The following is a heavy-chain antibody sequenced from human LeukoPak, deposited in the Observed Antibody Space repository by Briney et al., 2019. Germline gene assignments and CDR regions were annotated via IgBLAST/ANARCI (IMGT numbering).Heavy chain of an antibody. Sequence: GGSLRLSCAASGFTFSRYSMHWVRQAPGKGLVWVSHVNSDGSGTDYADSVKGRFTISRDNSKNTLYLQMNSLRAEDTAVYYCAKDPGMVRGVILVFDYWGQGTLVTVSS. D-gene: IGHD3-10*01. CDR2: VNSDGSGT. CDR3: AKDPGMVRGVILVFDY. J-gene: IGHJ4*02. V-gene: IGHV3-74*01. CDR1: GFTFSRYS.